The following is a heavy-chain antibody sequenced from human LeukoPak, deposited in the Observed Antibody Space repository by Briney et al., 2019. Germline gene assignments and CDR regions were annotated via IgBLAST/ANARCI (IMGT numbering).Heavy chain of an antibody. D-gene: IGHD3-16*01. J-gene: IGHJ4*02. CDR3: AKDLGGVIDY. Sequence: PGRSLRLSCAASGFTFSSYGVHSVRQAPGKGLEWVAVISYDGSNKYYADSVKGRFTISRDNSKNTLYLQMNSLRAEDTAVYYCAKDLGGVIDYWGQGTLVTVSS. V-gene: IGHV3-30*18. CDR1: GFTFSSYG. CDR2: ISYDGSNK.